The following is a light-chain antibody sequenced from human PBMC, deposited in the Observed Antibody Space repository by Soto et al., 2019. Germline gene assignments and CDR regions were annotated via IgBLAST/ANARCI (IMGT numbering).Light chain of an antibody. J-gene: IGLJ2*01. CDR1: SSNIGRNT. Sequence: QSVLTQPPSASGTPGQRVTISCSGSSSNIGRNTVNWYQQLPGTAPKLLIYSNNQRPSGVPDRFSGSRSGTSASLAISGLQSEDEDDCYCSALDDRLDGPLFGGGTKLTVL. V-gene: IGLV1-44*01. CDR3: SALDDRLDGPL. CDR2: SNN.